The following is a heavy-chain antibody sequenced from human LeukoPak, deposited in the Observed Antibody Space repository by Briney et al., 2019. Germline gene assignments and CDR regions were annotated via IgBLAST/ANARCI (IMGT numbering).Heavy chain of an antibody. D-gene: IGHD4-17*01. CDR3: ARSEDGDYDDYFDY. V-gene: IGHV4-59*08. CDR2: IYYSGST. Sequence: SETLSLTCTVSGGSISSYYWSWIRQPPGKGLEWIGYIYYSGSTNYNPSLKSRVTISVDTSKNQISLKLSSVTAADTAVYYCARSEDGDYDDYFDYWGQGTLVTVSS. CDR1: GGSISSYY. J-gene: IGHJ4*02.